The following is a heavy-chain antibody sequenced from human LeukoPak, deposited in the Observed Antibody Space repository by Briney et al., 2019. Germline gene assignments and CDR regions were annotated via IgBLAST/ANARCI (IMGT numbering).Heavy chain of an antibody. J-gene: IGHJ4*02. CDR1: GGSFSGYY. Sequence: SETLSLTCAVYGGSFSGYYWSWIRQPPGKGLEWIGEINHSGSTNYNPSHKSRVTISVDTSKNQFSLKLSSVTAADTAVYYCARLLGYRYYDFWSGYSDGWGQGTLVTVSS. CDR2: INHSGST. CDR3: ARLLGYRYYDFWSGYSDG. D-gene: IGHD3-3*01. V-gene: IGHV4-34*01.